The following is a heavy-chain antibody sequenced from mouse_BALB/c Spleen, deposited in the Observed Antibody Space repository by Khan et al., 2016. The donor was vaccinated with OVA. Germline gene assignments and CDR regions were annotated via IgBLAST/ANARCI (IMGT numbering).Heavy chain of an antibody. CDR3: PTLVGTPFAN. J-gene: IGHJ3*01. V-gene: IGHV14-3*02. CDR2: IDPANGNT. Sequence: VQLKQSGAELVKPGASVKLSCTASGFNIKDTYMHWVKQRPEQGLEWIGRIDPANGNTKYDPKFQDKATITADTSSNTAYLQLSSLTSEDTAVYYWPTLVGTPFANWGQGTLVSVS. CDR1: GFNIKDTY.